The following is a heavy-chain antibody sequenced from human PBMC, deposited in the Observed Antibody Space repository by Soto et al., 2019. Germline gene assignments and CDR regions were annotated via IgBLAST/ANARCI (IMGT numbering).Heavy chain of an antibody. CDR2: LSAYTGNT. J-gene: IGHJ6*02. Sequence: ASVKVSCKASGYTFTSYGISWVRPAPGQGLEWMGWLSAYTGNTNYAQKLQGRVTMTTDTSTSTAYMELRSLRSDDTAVYYCARDVRSSHLREYYGMDVWGQGTTVTVSS. V-gene: IGHV1-18*01. CDR1: GYTFTSYG. CDR3: ARDVRSSHLREYYGMDV. D-gene: IGHD6-13*01.